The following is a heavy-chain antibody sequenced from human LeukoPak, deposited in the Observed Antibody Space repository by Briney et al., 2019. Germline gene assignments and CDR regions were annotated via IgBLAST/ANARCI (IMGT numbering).Heavy chain of an antibody. D-gene: IGHD6-13*01. CDR1: GFTFTTYW. J-gene: IGHJ4*02. CDR2: INSDGSTT. Sequence: GGSLRLSCEASGFTFTTYWMHWVRQAPGKGLVWVSLINSDGSTTNYADSVQGRFTISRDNAKNSLYLQMNSLRAEDTALYYCAKDAKGIAAAGTFDYWGQGTLVTVSS. CDR3: AKDAKGIAAAGTFDY. V-gene: IGHV3-74*01.